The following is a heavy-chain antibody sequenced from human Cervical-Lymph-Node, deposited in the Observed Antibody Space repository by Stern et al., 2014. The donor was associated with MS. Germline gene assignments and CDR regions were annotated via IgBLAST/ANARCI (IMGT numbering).Heavy chain of an antibody. J-gene: IGHJ4*02. D-gene: IGHD4-11*01. CDR3: ARAGGSTVGYYVDY. Sequence: VQLVESGAAVRKPGSSVKVSCQTSGGTFTRHAINWVRQAPGQGLEWMGGIIPIFGTTNHDQKFRDRVTITADASTNTVYMELNSLRSEDTAVYFCARAGGSTVGYYVDYWGQGTLVTVSS. CDR1: GGTFTRHA. V-gene: IGHV1-69*01. CDR2: IIPIFGTT.